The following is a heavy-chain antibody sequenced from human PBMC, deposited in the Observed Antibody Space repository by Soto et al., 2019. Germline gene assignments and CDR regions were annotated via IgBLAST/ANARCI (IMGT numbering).Heavy chain of an antibody. CDR2: INPSGGST. J-gene: IGHJ4*02. Sequence: ASVKVSCKASGYTFTSYYMHWLRQSPGQGLEWMGIINPSGGSTSYAQKFQGRVTMTRDTSTSTVYMELSSLRSEDTAVYYCARGSNYYDSSGYYRPFDYWGQGTLVTVSS. D-gene: IGHD3-22*01. V-gene: IGHV1-46*01. CDR1: GYTFTSYY. CDR3: ARGSNYYDSSGYYRPFDY.